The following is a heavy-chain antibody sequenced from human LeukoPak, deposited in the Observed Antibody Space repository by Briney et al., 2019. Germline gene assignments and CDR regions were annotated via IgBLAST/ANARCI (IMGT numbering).Heavy chain of an antibody. Sequence: ASVKVSCKTSGYTFSTYDINWVRQAAGQGLEWMGWMNPNSGNTGFAQKFQGRATITRDTSITTAYLELSSLRSEDTAVYYCARSSLGEGENYWGQGTLVTVSS. J-gene: IGHJ4*02. CDR1: GYTFSTYD. V-gene: IGHV1-8*03. D-gene: IGHD3-16*01. CDR2: MNPNSGNT. CDR3: ARSSLGEGENY.